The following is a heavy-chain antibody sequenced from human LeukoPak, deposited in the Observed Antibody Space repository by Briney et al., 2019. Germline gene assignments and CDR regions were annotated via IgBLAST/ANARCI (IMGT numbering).Heavy chain of an antibody. CDR1: GFTFSSYS. Sequence: GGSLRLSCAASGFTFSSYSMNWVRQAPGKGLEWVSSISSSSSYIYYADSVKGRFTISRDNAKNSLYLQMNSLRAEDTAVYYCASLFLCYGCSSPSHNFNIWGQGTMVTVSS. V-gene: IGHV3-21*01. J-gene: IGHJ3*02. CDR3: ASLFLCYGCSSPSHNFNI. CDR2: ISSSSSYI. D-gene: IGHD6-13*01.